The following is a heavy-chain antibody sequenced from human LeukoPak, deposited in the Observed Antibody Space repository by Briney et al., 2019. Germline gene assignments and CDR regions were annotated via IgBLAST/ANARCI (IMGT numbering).Heavy chain of an antibody. CDR3: ARDKSTVTSFSGAFDI. Sequence: VGSLRLSSAASGFTSYDYGMTWVCEAPGKGLEWVSGINWNGGSTGYADSVKGRFTISRDNAKNSLYLQMNSLRTEDTALYYCARDKSTVTSFSGAFDIWGQGTMVTVSS. J-gene: IGHJ3*02. V-gene: IGHV3-20*03. CDR1: GFTSYDYG. CDR2: INWNGGST. D-gene: IGHD4-17*01.